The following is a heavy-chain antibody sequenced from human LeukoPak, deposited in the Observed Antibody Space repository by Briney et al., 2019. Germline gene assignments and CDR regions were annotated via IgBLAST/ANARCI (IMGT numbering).Heavy chain of an antibody. CDR3: ARCYGSGRWALDI. Sequence: ASVKVSCKASGYTFTNYGISWVRQAPGQGLEWMGWISGYNGDTKYAQKVQGRVTMTTDKFTSTAYMELRSLRSDDTAVYYCARCYGSGRWALDIWGQGIMVTVSS. D-gene: IGHD3-10*01. CDR2: ISGYNGDT. CDR1: GYTFTNYG. J-gene: IGHJ3*02. V-gene: IGHV1-18*01.